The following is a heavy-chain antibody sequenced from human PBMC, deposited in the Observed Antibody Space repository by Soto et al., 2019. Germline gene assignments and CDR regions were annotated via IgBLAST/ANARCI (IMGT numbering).Heavy chain of an antibody. V-gene: IGHV4-59*01. Sequence: SETLSHTCTVSGGSISSYYWSWIRQPTGKGLEWIGYIYYSGGTNYNPSLKSRVTISVDTSKNQFSLKLSSVTAADTAVYYCARGHYDSSGYTHYFDYWGQGTLVTVSS. CDR3: ARGHYDSSGYTHYFDY. J-gene: IGHJ4*02. CDR2: IYYSGGT. D-gene: IGHD3-22*01. CDR1: GGSISSYY.